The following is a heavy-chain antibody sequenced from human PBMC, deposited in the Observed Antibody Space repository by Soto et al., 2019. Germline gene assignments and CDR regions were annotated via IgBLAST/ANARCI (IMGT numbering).Heavy chain of an antibody. Sequence: AASVKVSCRASGYTFTSYYMHWVRQAPGQGLEWMGIINPSGGSTSYAQKFQGRVTMTRDTSTSTVYMELSSLRSEDTAVYYCARGSIAARLVSSDYYYYGMDVWGQGTTVTVSS. CDR2: INPSGGST. D-gene: IGHD6-6*01. J-gene: IGHJ6*02. CDR3: ARGSIAARLVSSDYYYYGMDV. V-gene: IGHV1-46*01. CDR1: GYTFTSYY.